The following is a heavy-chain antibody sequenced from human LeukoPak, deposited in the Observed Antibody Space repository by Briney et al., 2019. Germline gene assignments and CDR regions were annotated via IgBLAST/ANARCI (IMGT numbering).Heavy chain of an antibody. V-gene: IGHV4-31*03. D-gene: IGHD3-16*01. CDR2: IYYSGST. CDR3: ARVDYGPGWEYARGGWFDP. J-gene: IGHJ5*02. CDR1: GGSISSGGYY. Sequence: SETLSLTCTVSGGSISSGGYYWSWISQHPGKGLEGIGYIYYSGSTYYNPSLKSRVTISVDTSKNQFSLKLSSVTAADTAVYYCARVDYGPGWEYARGGWFDPWGQGTLVTVSS.